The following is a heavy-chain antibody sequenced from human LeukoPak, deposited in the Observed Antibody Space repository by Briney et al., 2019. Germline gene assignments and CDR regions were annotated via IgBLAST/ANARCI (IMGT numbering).Heavy chain of an antibody. CDR3: ARDIYSSGAFDI. CDR2: INPNSGGT. D-gene: IGHD6-19*01. CDR1: GYTFTGYY. J-gene: IGHJ3*02. V-gene: IGHV1-2*02. Sequence: GASVKVSCKASGYTFTGYYIHWVRQAPGQGLEWMGWINPNSGGTKYAQKFQGRVTMTRDTSISTAYMERSRLTSDDTAVYYCARDIYSSGAFDIWGQGTMVTVSS.